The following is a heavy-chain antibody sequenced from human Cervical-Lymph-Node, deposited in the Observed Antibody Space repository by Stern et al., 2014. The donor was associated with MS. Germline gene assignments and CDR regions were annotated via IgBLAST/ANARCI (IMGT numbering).Heavy chain of an antibody. D-gene: IGHD2-15*01. Sequence: QVQLVQSGAEVKKPGSSVTVSCKASGGTFSSYAVNWVRQAPGQGLEWMGGILPMSGTAKYAQKFQGRVNVTAAESMSTVYMELSSLRSEDTAVYYCASNLLGYCSGGTCYSDKWGQGTRVTVSA. CDR3: ASNLLGYCSGGTCYSDK. J-gene: IGHJ4*02. CDR2: ILPMSGTA. CDR1: GGTFSSYA. V-gene: IGHV1-69*01.